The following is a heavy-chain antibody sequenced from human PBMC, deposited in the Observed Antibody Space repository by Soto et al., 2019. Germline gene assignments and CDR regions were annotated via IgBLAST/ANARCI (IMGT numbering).Heavy chain of an antibody. CDR2: INHSGST. Sequence: PSETLSLTCAVYGGSFSGYYWSWIRQPPGKGLEWIGEINHSGSTNYNPSLKSRVTISVDTSKNQFSLKLSSVTAADTAVYYCARGAGSHRLDYYGMDVWGQGTTVTSP. CDR1: GGSFSGYY. V-gene: IGHV4-34*01. D-gene: IGHD3-10*01. J-gene: IGHJ6*02. CDR3: ARGAGSHRLDYYGMDV.